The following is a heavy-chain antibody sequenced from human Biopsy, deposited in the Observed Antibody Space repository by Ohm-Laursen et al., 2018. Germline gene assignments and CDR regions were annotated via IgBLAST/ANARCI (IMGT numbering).Heavy chain of an antibody. CDR2: IIPLFGTT. Sequence: SSVKVSCKTSGGTFSDYAISWLRQAPGQGLEWMGGIIPLFGTTNYAQKFQGRVTMTEDTSTDTAYMELSSLRSEDTAVYYCAADINVWNVNYWGQGTQVTVSS. V-gene: IGHV1-69*06. J-gene: IGHJ4*02. D-gene: IGHD1-1*01. CDR1: GGTFSDYA. CDR3: AADINVWNVNY.